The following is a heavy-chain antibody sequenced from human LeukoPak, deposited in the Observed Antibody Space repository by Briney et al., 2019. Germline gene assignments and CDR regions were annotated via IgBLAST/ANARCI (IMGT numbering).Heavy chain of an antibody. J-gene: IGHJ5*02. CDR2: IYYSGST. CDR3: ARQKKGVAVAASYFDP. V-gene: IGHV4-59*08. CDR1: GGSISSYY. D-gene: IGHD6-19*01. Sequence: SETLSLTCTVSGGSISSYYWSWIRQPPGKGLEWIGYIYYSGSTNYNPSLKSRVTISVDTSKNQFSLKLSSVTAAGTAVYYCARQKKGVAVAASYFDPWGQGTLVTVSS.